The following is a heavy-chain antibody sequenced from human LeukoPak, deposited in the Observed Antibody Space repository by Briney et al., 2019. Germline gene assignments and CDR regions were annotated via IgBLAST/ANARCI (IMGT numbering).Heavy chain of an antibody. V-gene: IGHV3-48*03. D-gene: IGHD3-22*01. CDR3: ARDGADSSGYYYKSLLFDY. Sequence: GGSLRLSCAASGFTFSSYEMSWVRQAPGKGLEWVSYISSSGSTIYYADSVKGRFTISRDNAKNSLYLQMNSLRAEDTAVYYCARDGADSSGYYYKSLLFDYWGQGTLVTVSS. J-gene: IGHJ4*02. CDR1: GFTFSSYE. CDR2: ISSSGSTI.